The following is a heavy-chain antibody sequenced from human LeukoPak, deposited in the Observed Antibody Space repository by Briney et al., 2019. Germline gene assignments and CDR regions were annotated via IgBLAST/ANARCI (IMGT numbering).Heavy chain of an antibody. Sequence: SETLSLTCAVYGGSFSGYYWSWIRQPPGKGLEWIGEINHSGSTNYNPPLKSRVTISVDTSKNQFSLKLSSVTAADTAVYYCARGLAAAPTFWGQGTLVTVSS. CDR3: ARGLAAAPTF. D-gene: IGHD6-13*01. J-gene: IGHJ4*02. V-gene: IGHV4-34*01. CDR2: INHSGST. CDR1: GGSFSGYY.